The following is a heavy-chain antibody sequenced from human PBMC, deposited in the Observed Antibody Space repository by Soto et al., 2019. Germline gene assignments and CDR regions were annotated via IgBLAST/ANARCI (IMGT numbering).Heavy chain of an antibody. CDR1: GFTFSSYA. V-gene: IGHV3-30-3*01. Sequence: QVQLVESGGGVVQPGRSLRLSCAASGFTFSSYAMHWVRQAPGKGLAWVAVISYDGSNKYYADSVKGRFTISRDNSKNTLYLQMNSLRAEDTAVYYCARDLPDILTGYADGGTLVYWGQGTLFTGS. D-gene: IGHD3-9*01. CDR2: ISYDGSNK. J-gene: IGHJ4*02. CDR3: ARDLPDILTGYADGGTLVY.